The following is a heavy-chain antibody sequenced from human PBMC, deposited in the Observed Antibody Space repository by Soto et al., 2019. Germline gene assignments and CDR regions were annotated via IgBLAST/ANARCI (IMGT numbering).Heavy chain of an antibody. Sequence: SVKVSCKASGGTFSSYAISWVRQAPGQGLEWMGGIIPIFGTANYAQKFQGRVTITADKSTSTAYMELSSLRSEDTAVYYCARGGCSSTSCYRGIRYYYYYGMDVWGQGTTVTVSS. D-gene: IGHD2-2*01. CDR2: IIPIFGTA. CDR1: GGTFSSYA. J-gene: IGHJ6*02. V-gene: IGHV1-69*06. CDR3: ARGGCSSTSCYRGIRYYYYYGMDV.